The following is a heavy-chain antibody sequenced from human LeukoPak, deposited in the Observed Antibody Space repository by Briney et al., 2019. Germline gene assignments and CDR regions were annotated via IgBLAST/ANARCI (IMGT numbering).Heavy chain of an antibody. V-gene: IGHV4-59*01. D-gene: IGHD2-2*01. Sequence: KPSETLSLTCTVSGGSISSYYWSWIRQPPGKGLEWIGYMSYSGSTNYNPSLESRVTISLDMSKNQFSLKLTSVTAADTAVYYCATGDCSTTSCYDYWGQGTLVTVSS. CDR1: GGSISSYY. CDR3: ATGDCSTTSCYDY. J-gene: IGHJ4*02. CDR2: MSYSGST.